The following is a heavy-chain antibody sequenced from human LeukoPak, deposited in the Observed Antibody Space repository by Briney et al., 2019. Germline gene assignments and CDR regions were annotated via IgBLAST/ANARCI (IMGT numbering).Heavy chain of an antibody. CDR2: IYYSGST. CDR1: GGSISSSSYY. D-gene: IGHD2-2*01. Sequence: SQTLSLTCTLSGGSISSSSYYWGWIRQPPGKGLEWIGSIYYSGSTYYNPSLKSRVTISVDTSKNQFSLKLSSVTAADTAVYYCARDSFMAPPWYCSSTSRTSFDYWGQGTLVTVSS. CDR3: ARDSFMAPPWYCSSTSRTSFDY. V-gene: IGHV4-39*07. J-gene: IGHJ4*02.